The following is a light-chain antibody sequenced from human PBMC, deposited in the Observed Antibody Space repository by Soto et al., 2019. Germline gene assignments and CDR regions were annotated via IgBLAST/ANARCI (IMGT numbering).Light chain of an antibody. CDR3: QKRSNGPRA. CDR2: GAS. J-gene: IGKJ4*02. V-gene: IGKV3-11*01. CDR1: HSVTSD. Sequence: EIVLTQSPASLSLSPGDRATLSCRASHSVTSDVAWYQQKPGQAPRLLIYGASNMPADIPSRFSGSGSGTDFTLTISSLDPEDAAVYYCQKRSNGPRAFGGGTKVDIK.